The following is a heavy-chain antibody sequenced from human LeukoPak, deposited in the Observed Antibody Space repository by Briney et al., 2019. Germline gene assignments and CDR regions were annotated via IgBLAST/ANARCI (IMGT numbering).Heavy chain of an antibody. CDR1: GNSISSYY. D-gene: IGHD2-2*01. Sequence: PSETLSLTCSVSGNSISSYYWSWIRQPAGKGLEWIGRIYTSGSTNYNPSLKSRVTMSVDTSKNQISLKLTSVTAADTAVYYCARDRTSAVVDAFDIWGQGTMVTVSS. V-gene: IGHV4-4*07. CDR2: IYTSGST. CDR3: ARDRTSAVVDAFDI. J-gene: IGHJ3*02.